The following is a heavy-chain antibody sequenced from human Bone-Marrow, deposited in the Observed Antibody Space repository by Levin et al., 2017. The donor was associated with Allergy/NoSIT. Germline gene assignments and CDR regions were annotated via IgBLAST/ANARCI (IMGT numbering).Heavy chain of an antibody. D-gene: IGHD1-14*01. CDR1: GFTFSNYR. V-gene: IGHV3-30-3*01. J-gene: IGHJ4*02. Sequence: GGSLRLSCAASGFTFSNYRMHWVRQAPGKGLEWVAVLSHDETYKNYADSVKGRFTISRDISKNTLYLQMNSLRSEDTAVYYCAREAPRTPLDYWGQGTLVTVSS. CDR2: LSHDETYK. CDR3: AREAPRTPLDY.